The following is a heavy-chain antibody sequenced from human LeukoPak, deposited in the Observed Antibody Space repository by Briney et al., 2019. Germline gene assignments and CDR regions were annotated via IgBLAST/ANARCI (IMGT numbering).Heavy chain of an antibody. V-gene: IGHV3-9*03. CDR1: GFTFDDYA. CDR2: ISWDSGSI. CDR3: AKDISSSSRYYYMDV. Sequence: QPGRSLRLSCAASGFTFDDYAMHWVRQAPGKGLEWVSGISWDSGSIGYADSVKGRFTISRDNAKNSLYPQMNSLRAEDMASYYCAKDISSSSRYYYMDVWGKGTTVTVSS. D-gene: IGHD6-6*01. J-gene: IGHJ6*03.